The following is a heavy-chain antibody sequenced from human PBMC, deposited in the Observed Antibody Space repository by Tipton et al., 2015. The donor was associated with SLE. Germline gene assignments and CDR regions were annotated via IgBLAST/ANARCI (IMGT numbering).Heavy chain of an antibody. J-gene: IGHJ6*03. CDR2: IYYSGST. CDR1: GGSTSSSSYY. D-gene: IGHD7-27*01. Sequence: TLSLTCTVSGGSTSSSSYYWGWIRQPPGKGLEWIGSIYYSGSTYYNPSLKSRVTISVDTSKNQFSLKLSSVTAADTAVYYCARIGGAGDLYYYYMDVWGKGTTVTVSS. CDR3: ARIGGAGDLYYYYMDV. V-gene: IGHV4-39*07.